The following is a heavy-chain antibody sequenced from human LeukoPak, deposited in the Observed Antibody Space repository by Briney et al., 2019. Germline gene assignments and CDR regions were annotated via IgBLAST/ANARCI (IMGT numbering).Heavy chain of an antibody. V-gene: IGHV3-53*01. CDR3: AKDLVQSGDIDGGALDFDY. CDR1: GITVSSNY. D-gene: IGHD3-10*01. Sequence: GGSLRLSCAASGITVSSNYMNWVRQAPGKGLEWVSIIYSANNTYYADSVKGRFTISRDNSKKTLYLQMTSLRAEDTAVYYCAKDLVQSGDIDGGALDFDYWGQGTLVTVSS. CDR2: IYSANNT. J-gene: IGHJ4*02.